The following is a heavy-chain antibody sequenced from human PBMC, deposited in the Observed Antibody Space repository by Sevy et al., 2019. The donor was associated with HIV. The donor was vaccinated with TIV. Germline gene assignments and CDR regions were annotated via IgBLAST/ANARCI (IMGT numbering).Heavy chain of an antibody. V-gene: IGHV1-8*01. D-gene: IGHD6-13*01. CDR1: GYTFTSYD. CDR2: MNPNSGNT. J-gene: IGHJ5*02. Sequence: SSLKVSCKASGYTFTSYDINWVRQATGQGLEWMGWMNPNSGNTGYAQKFQGRVTMTRNTSISTAYMELSSLRSEDTAVYYCARGGRIYSSTKTPVDPWGQGTLATVSS. CDR3: ARGGRIYSSTKTPVDP.